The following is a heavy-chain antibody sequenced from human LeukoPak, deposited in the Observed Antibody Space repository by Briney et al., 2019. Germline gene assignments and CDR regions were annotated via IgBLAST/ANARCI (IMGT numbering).Heavy chain of an antibody. CDR1: GASVNSGDYY. CDR3: ARHGVGDYYCDS. V-gene: IGHV4-39*01. J-gene: IGHJ4*02. Sequence: PSETLSLICTVSGASVNSGDYYWGWIRQPPGKGLEWIGSMFYSGNTYYNSSLKSRVTISVDTSRNQLSLKLSAVTTADTAMYYCARHGVGDYYCDSWGQGTLVTVSS. D-gene: IGHD3-16*01. CDR2: MFYSGNT.